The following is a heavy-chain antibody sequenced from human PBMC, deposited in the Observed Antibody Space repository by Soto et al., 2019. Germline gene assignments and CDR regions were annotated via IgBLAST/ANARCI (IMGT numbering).Heavy chain of an antibody. CDR3: ARDSGSSGYEGGLDP. D-gene: IGHD5-12*01. J-gene: IGHJ5*02. CDR2: VNAGNGNT. V-gene: IGHV1-3*01. Sequence: ASVKVSCKASGYSFTISVMHWVRQAPGQRLEWMGWVNAGNGNTKYSQKFQGRVTITRDTSASTVYMELSSLRSEDTAVYYCARDSGSSGYEGGLDPWGQGTLVSVS. CDR1: GYSFTISV.